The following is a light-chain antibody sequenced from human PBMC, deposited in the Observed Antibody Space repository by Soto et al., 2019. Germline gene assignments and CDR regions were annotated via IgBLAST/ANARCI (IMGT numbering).Light chain of an antibody. V-gene: IGKV1-5*03. Sequence: DIQMTQSPSTLSASVGDRVTITCRASQSISTWLAWYQQKPGKAPKLLIYKASSLESGVPSRFSGSGSGTELTLTISSLQPDDFATYYCQQYNTYPLTFGVGTTVEIK. CDR2: KAS. CDR1: QSISTW. J-gene: IGKJ4*01. CDR3: QQYNTYPLT.